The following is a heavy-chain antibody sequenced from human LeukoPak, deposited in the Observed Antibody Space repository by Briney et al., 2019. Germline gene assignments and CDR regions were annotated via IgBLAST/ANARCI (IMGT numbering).Heavy chain of an antibody. Sequence: GGSLRLSCAASGFTFGSYWMHWVRQAPGKGLEWVGRIRGKTVGETTDYAAPVQGRFTISRDDSKDTLYLQMNSLKTEDTAVYYCILAAAGPAYWGQGTLVTVSS. CDR3: ILAAAGPAY. J-gene: IGHJ4*02. D-gene: IGHD6-13*01. V-gene: IGHV3-15*01. CDR2: IRGKTVGETT. CDR1: GFTFGSYW.